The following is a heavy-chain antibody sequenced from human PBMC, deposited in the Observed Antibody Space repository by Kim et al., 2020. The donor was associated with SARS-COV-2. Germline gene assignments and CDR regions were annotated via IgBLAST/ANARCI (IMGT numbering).Heavy chain of an antibody. J-gene: IGHJ4*02. CDR2: ISYDGSNK. Sequence: GGSLRLSCAASGFTFSSYAMHWVRQAPGKGLEWVAVISYDGSNKYYADSVKGRFTISRDNSKNTLYLQMNSLRAEDTAVYYCARAERNVLRYFDWLLSPHDWGQGTLVTVSS. V-gene: IGHV3-30-3*01. D-gene: IGHD3-9*01. CDR1: GFTFSSYA. CDR3: ARAERNVLRYFDWLLSPHD.